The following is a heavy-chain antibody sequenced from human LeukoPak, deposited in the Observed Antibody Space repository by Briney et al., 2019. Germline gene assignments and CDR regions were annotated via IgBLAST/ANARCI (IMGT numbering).Heavy chain of an antibody. CDR1: GFTFSSYG. Sequence: GRSLRLSCAASGFTFSSYGMHWVRQAPGKGLEWVAVISYDGSNKYYADSAKGRFTISRDNSKNTLYLQMKSLRAEDTAVYYRAKDLGDGYNWGGFDYWGQGTLVTVSS. J-gene: IGHJ4*02. D-gene: IGHD5-24*01. CDR3: AKDLGDGYNWGGFDY. CDR2: ISYDGSNK. V-gene: IGHV3-30*18.